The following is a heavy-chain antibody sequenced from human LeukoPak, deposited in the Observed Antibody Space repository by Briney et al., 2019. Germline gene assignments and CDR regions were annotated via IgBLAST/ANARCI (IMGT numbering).Heavy chain of an antibody. V-gene: IGHV3-23*01. CDR2: ISGSGGST. Sequence: PGGSLRLSCAASGFTFSSYAMSWVRQAPGKGLEWVSAISGSGGSTYYADSVKGRFTISRDDSKNTLYLQMNSLRAEDTAVYYCAKFQKAGIPAMYYFDYWGQGTLVTVSS. J-gene: IGHJ4*02. CDR3: AKFQKAGIPAMYYFDY. D-gene: IGHD2-2*01. CDR1: GFTFSSYA.